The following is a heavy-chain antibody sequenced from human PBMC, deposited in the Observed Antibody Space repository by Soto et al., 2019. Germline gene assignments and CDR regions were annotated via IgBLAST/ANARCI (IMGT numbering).Heavy chain of an antibody. J-gene: IGHJ4*02. CDR3: AKEVSLGSTVDLGY. CDR2: ISGSGGST. D-gene: IGHD7-27*01. CDR1: GFTFIIFA. Sequence: PWGSLRLSCAASGFTFIIFAIIFFRHSPGKGLEWVSTISGSGGSTYYADAVKGRFTISRDNSMGTLYLQMKSLRVEDTAIYYCAKEVSLGSTVDLGYWGQGALVTVSS. V-gene: IGHV3-23*01.